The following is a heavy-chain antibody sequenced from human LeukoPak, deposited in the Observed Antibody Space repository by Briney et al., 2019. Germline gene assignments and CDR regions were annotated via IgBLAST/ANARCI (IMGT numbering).Heavy chain of an antibody. D-gene: IGHD3-3*01. CDR1: GGSFSGYY. V-gene: IGHV4-34*01. CDR3: ARGTPPLITIFGPGMDV. J-gene: IGHJ6*02. Sequence: SETLSLTCAVYGGSFSGYYWSWIRQPPGKGLEWIGEINHSGSTNYNPSLKSRVTISVDTSKNQFSLKLSSVTAADTAVYYCARGTPPLITIFGPGMDVWGQGTTVTVSS. CDR2: INHSGST.